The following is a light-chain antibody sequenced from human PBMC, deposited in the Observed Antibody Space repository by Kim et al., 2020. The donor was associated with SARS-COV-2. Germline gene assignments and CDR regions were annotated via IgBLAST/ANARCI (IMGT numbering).Light chain of an antibody. CDR2: GAS. CDR3: QKYDSVPHS. V-gene: IGKV1-27*01. CDR1: QGISTS. Sequence: SASVGDRVTITGRASQGISTSLIWYQQKPGKVPKLLIYGASTLQSGVPSRFSGSGSGTDFTLTINSLQPEDVATYYCQKYDSVPHSFGQGTKLEIK. J-gene: IGKJ2*03.